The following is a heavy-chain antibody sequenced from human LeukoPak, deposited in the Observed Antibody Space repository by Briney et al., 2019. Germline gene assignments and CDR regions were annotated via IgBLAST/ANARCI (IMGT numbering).Heavy chain of an antibody. Sequence: SETLSLTCTVTGGSIRSVTYYWGWIRQHPGKGLEWVGLIYYSGSTYYNPSLKSRITILQDTSENQFSLKLTSVTAADTAVYYCARWRFDGGGHVFDYWGQGTLVTVSS. CDR1: GGSIRSVTYY. CDR2: IYYSGST. J-gene: IGHJ4*02. V-gene: IGHV4-31*03. D-gene: IGHD3-3*01. CDR3: ARWRFDGGGHVFDY.